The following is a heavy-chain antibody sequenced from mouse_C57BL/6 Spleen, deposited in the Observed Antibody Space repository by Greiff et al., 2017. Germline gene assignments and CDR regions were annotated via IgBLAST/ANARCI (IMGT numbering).Heavy chain of an antibody. D-gene: IGHD3-2*02. Sequence: VKVVESGPELVKPGASVKISCKASGYAFSSSWMNWVKQRPGKGLEWIGRIYPGDGDTNYNGKFKGKATLTADKSSSTAYMKLRSLTSEDSAVYFCARYGSGYWFASWGQGTLVTVSA. J-gene: IGHJ3*01. CDR2: IYPGDGDT. V-gene: IGHV1-82*01. CDR1: GYAFSSSW. CDR3: ARYGSGYWFAS.